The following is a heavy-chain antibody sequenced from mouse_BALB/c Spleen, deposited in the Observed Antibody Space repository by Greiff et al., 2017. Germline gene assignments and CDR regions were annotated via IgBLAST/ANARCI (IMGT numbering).Heavy chain of an antibody. Sequence: DVKLQESGGGLVQPGGSLKLSCAASGFDFSRYWMSWVRQAPGKGLEWIGEINPDSSTINYTPSLKDKFIISRDNAKNTLYLQMSKVRSEDTALYYCARPEGTNRFAYWGQGTLVTVSA. CDR2: INPDSSTI. CDR1: GFDFSRYW. V-gene: IGHV4-1*02. J-gene: IGHJ3*01. CDR3: ARPEGTNRFAY.